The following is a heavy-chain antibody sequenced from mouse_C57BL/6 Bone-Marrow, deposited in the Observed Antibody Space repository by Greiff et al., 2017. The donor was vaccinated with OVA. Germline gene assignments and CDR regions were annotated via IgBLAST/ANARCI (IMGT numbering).Heavy chain of an antibody. V-gene: IGHV1-54*01. D-gene: IGHD2-12*01. CDR3: ARTPYYSLDY. Sequence: VQLQQSGAELVRPGTSVKVSCKASGYAFTNYLIEWVKQRPGQGLEWIGVINPGSGGTNYNEKFKGKATLTADKSSSTAYMQLSSLTSEDSAIYYCARTPYYSLDYWGQGTTLTVSS. CDR2: INPGSGGT. CDR1: GYAFTNYL. J-gene: IGHJ2*01.